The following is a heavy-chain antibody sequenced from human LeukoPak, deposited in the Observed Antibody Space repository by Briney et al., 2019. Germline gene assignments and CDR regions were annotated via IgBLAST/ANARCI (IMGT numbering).Heavy chain of an antibody. CDR1: GYTFTSYG. CDR2: ISAYNGNT. Sequence: ASVKVSCKASGYTFTSYGISWVRQAPGQGLEWMGWISAYNGNTNYAQKFQGRVTITTDESTSTAYMELSSLRSEGTAVYYCARAAGAECSSTSCPHLDYWGQGTLVTVSS. V-gene: IGHV1-18*01. J-gene: IGHJ4*02. D-gene: IGHD2-2*01. CDR3: ARAAGAECSSTSCPHLDY.